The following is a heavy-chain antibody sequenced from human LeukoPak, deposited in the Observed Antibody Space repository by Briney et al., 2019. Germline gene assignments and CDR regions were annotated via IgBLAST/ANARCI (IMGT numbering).Heavy chain of an antibody. V-gene: IGHV1-69*01. D-gene: IGHD3-10*01. CDR1: GGTFISYA. Sequence: ASVKVSCKASGGTFISYAISWVRQAPGQGLEWMGGIIPIFGTANYAQKFQGRVTITADESTSTAYMELSSLRSEDTAVYYCARSGYYGSGSYPGAQNDYWGQGTLVTVSS. J-gene: IGHJ4*02. CDR3: ARSGYYGSGSYPGAQNDY. CDR2: IIPIFGTA.